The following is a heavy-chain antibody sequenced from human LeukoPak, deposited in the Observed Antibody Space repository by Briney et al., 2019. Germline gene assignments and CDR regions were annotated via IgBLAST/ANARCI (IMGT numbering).Heavy chain of an antibody. Sequence: SVKVSCKASGGTFSSYAISWVRQAPGQGLEWMGRIIPILGIANYAQKFQGRVTITADESTSTAYMELSSLRSEDTAVYYCARQYYDSSGQSKRFDYWGQGTLVTVSS. CDR1: GGTFSSYA. V-gene: IGHV1-69*04. CDR3: ARQYYDSSGQSKRFDY. J-gene: IGHJ4*02. CDR2: IIPILGIA. D-gene: IGHD3-22*01.